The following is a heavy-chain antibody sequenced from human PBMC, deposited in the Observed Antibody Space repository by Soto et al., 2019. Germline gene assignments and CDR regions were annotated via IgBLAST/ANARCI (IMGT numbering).Heavy chain of an antibody. CDR1: CGSISSYY. J-gene: IGHJ3*02. D-gene: IGHD6-19*01. V-gene: IGHV4-59*01. CDR2: IYYSGST. CDR3: ARGPDCSSGWYENDAFDT. Sequence: PSETLCLTCTVSCGSISSYYWSWIRQPPGKGLEWIGYIYYSGSTNYNPSLKSRVTTSVDTSKNQFSLKLSSVTAADTAVYYCARGPDCSSGWYENDAFDTWGQGTLVTVS.